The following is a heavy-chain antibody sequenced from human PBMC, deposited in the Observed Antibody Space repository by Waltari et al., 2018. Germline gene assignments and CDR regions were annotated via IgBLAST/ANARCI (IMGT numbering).Heavy chain of an antibody. CDR1: GYTFISYS. CDR3: ARGSRLPFFDW. CDR2: INVGNGDT. D-gene: IGHD4-17*01. V-gene: IGHV1-3*03. J-gene: IGHJ4*02. Sequence: QVQLVQSGTEVKKPWATVKVSCKPSGYTFISYSMHWVRQAPGQRPEWMGWINVGNGDTKYSQEFQGRVTITSDTFARTTYMELRSLRSEDMAVYFCARGSRLPFFDWWGQGTLVSVSS.